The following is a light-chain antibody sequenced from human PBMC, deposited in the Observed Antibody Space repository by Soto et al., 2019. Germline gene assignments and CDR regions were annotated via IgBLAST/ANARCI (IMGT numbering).Light chain of an antibody. CDR2: EVS. J-gene: IGLJ3*02. Sequence: QSALTQPASVSGSPGQSITISCTGTSSDVGGYNYVSWYQQHPGKAPKLMIYEVSNRPSGVSDRFSGSRSGNTASLTISGLQAEVESDYYCISDTSSRNWVFGGGTQLTVL. CDR1: SSDVGGYNY. V-gene: IGLV2-14*01. CDR3: ISDTSSRNWV.